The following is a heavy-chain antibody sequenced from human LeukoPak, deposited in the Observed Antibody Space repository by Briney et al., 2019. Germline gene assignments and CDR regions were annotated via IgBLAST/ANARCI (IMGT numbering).Heavy chain of an antibody. J-gene: IGHJ3*01. CDR3: ARGHSIFDG. CDR2: VYHSGTT. V-gene: IGHV4-38-2*01. CDR1: GYSISSGYY. D-gene: IGHD2-21*01. Sequence: SETLSLPCVVSGYSISSGYYWSWIRQSPGEGLEWIGNVYHSGTTSSNPSLRSRVTISVDTSKNQFCLNVSSVTAADTAVYYCARGHSIFDGWGQGTMVTVS.